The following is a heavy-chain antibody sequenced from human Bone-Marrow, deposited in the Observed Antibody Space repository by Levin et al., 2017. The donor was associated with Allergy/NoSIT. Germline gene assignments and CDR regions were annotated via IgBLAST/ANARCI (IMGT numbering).Heavy chain of an antibody. J-gene: IGHJ4*02. CDR1: GFTFSSYG. CDR3: ARDPLSGRYCSGGSCYPDY. V-gene: IGHV3-33*01. CDR2: IWYDGSNK. Sequence: LSLTCAASGFTFSSYGMHWVRQAPGKGLEWVAVIWYDGSNKYYADSVKGRFTISRDNSKNTLYLQMNSLRAEDTAVYYCARDPLSGRYCSGGSCYPDYWGQGTLVTVSS. D-gene: IGHD2-15*01.